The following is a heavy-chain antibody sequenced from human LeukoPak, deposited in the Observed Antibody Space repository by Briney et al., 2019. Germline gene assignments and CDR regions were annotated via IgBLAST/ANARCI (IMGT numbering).Heavy chain of an antibody. Sequence: ASVKVSCKASGGTFSSYAISWVRQAPGQGLEWMGGIIPIFGTANYAQKFQGRVTITTDESTSTAYMELSSLRSEDTAVYYCARGKWELLAYAFDIWGQGTMVTVSS. CDR2: IIPIFGTA. CDR1: GGTFSSYA. J-gene: IGHJ3*02. D-gene: IGHD1-26*01. V-gene: IGHV1-69*05. CDR3: ARGKWELLAYAFDI.